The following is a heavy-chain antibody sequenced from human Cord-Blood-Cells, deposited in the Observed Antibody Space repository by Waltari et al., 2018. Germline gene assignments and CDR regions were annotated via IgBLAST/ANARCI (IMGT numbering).Heavy chain of an antibody. CDR1: GGTFSSYA. Sequence: QVQLVQSGAEVKKPGSSVKVSCKASGGTFSSYAISWVRQAPGQGLEWMGGIIPIFGTANYAQKFQGRVTITADESTSTAYMELSSLRSEDTAVYYCARGPAKLRYCSGGSCYLPDYWGQGTLVTVSS. V-gene: IGHV1-69*01. D-gene: IGHD2-15*01. J-gene: IGHJ4*02. CDR2: IIPIFGTA. CDR3: ARGPAKLRYCSGGSCYLPDY.